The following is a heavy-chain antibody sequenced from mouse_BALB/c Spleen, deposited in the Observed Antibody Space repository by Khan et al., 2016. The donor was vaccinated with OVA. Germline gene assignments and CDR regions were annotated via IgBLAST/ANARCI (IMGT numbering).Heavy chain of an antibody. Sequence: EVQLQESGPGLVKPSQSLSLTCTVTGYSITSDYAWAWIRQFPGNKLEWMGYISYGGSTSYNPSFKSRISITRDTSKNQFFLQLNSGTTEDTATYYCARKNYYGYAMDYWGQGTSVTVSS. D-gene: IGHD1-1*01. V-gene: IGHV3-2*02. J-gene: IGHJ4*01. CDR1: GYSITSDYA. CDR2: ISYGGST. CDR3: ARKNYYGYAMDY.